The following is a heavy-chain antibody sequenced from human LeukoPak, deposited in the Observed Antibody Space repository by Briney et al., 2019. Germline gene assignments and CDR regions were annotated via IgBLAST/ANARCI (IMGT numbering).Heavy chain of an antibody. CDR3: ARDGSRYSGSYGTDY. D-gene: IGHD1-26*01. J-gene: IGHJ4*02. CDR2: ISYDGSNK. CDR1: GFTFSSYG. V-gene: IGHV3-30*03. Sequence: GGSLRLSCAASGFTFSSYGMHWVRQAPGKGLEWVAVISYDGSNKYYADSVKGRFTISRDNSKNTLYLQMNSLRAEDTAVYYCARDGSRYSGSYGTDYWGQGTLVTVSS.